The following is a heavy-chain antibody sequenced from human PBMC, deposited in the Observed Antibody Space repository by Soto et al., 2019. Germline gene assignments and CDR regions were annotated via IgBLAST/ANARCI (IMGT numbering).Heavy chain of an antibody. Sequence: WGSLCLSCAISGVSINSYCWSWIRQPPGKGLEWIGHVYYSGSTKYNPSLESRVTISADPSKNQFSLRVTSVTDAATAAYYCVNYRRSHADGYRLDFWGQGILVTVSS. J-gene: IGHJ4*02. CDR2: VYYSGST. CDR1: GVSINSYC. D-gene: IGHD5-12*01. CDR3: VNYRRSHADGYRLDF. V-gene: IGHV4-59*01.